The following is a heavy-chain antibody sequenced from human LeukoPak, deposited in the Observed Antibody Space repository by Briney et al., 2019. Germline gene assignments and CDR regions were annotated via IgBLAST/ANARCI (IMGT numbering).Heavy chain of an antibody. CDR1: GFTFSDYY. Sequence: PGGSLRLSCAASGFTFSDYYMSWIRQALGKGLEWVSYISSSGSTIYYADSVKGRFTISRGNAKNSLYLQMNSLRAEDTAVYYCARGGYYDGEDLFFDYWGQGTLVTVSS. V-gene: IGHV3-11*01. CDR3: ARGGYYDGEDLFFDY. D-gene: IGHD3-22*01. CDR2: ISSSGSTI. J-gene: IGHJ4*02.